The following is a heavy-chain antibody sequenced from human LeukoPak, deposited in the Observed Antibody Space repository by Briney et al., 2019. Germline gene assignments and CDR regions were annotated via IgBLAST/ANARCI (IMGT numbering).Heavy chain of an antibody. J-gene: IGHJ5*02. CDR2: VSDTGDT. V-gene: IGHV4-59*01. Sequence: SETLSLTCTVSGVSINGNYRTWIRQLPGKGLEWIGFVSDTGDTDYSPSLKSRLTISADTSKSQLSLSLSSVTAADTALYYCARVFRGVVTSNWFDPWGQGTLVTVSS. CDR3: ARVFRGVVTSNWFDP. D-gene: IGHD3-3*01. CDR1: GVSINGNY.